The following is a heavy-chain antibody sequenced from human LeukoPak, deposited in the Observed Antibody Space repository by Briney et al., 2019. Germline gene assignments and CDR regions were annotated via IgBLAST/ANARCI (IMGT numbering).Heavy chain of an antibody. CDR1: GYTFTSYY. Sequence: ASVKVSCKASGYTFTSYYMHWVRQAPGQGLEWMGIINPSGGSTSYAQKFQGRVTMTRDMSTSTVYMELSSLRSDDTAVYYCARDLMGAYNWFDPWGQGTLVTVSS. D-gene: IGHD1-26*01. V-gene: IGHV1-46*01. J-gene: IGHJ5*02. CDR3: ARDLMGAYNWFDP. CDR2: INPSGGST.